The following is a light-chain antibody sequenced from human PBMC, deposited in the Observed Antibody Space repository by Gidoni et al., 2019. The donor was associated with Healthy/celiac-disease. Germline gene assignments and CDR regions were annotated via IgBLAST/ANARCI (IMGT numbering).Light chain of an antibody. J-gene: IGKJ4*01. Sequence: EIVMTQSPATLSVSPGERATLSCRASQSVSSNLAWYQQKPGQATRLLIYDASTRATSIPDRFRGSGSGTEFTLTISSLQSEDFAVYYCQQYDKWPPLTFGGGTKVEIK. CDR2: DAS. V-gene: IGKV3-15*01. CDR1: QSVSSN. CDR3: QQYDKWPPLT.